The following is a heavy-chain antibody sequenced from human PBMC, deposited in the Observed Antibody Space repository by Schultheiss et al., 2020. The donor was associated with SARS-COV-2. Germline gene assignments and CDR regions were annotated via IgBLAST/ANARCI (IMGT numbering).Heavy chain of an antibody. CDR1: GFTFSSYS. CDR3: AKDRLTAVGPDAFDL. J-gene: IGHJ3*01. V-gene: IGHV3-30*18. D-gene: IGHD1-26*01. CDR2: ISYDGSNK. Sequence: GGSLRLSCAASGFTFSSYSMNWVRQAPGKGLEWVAVISYDGSNKYYADSVKGRFTISRDNSKNTLYLQMNSLRAEDTAVYYCAKDRLTAVGPDAFDLLGLGTMVTVSS.